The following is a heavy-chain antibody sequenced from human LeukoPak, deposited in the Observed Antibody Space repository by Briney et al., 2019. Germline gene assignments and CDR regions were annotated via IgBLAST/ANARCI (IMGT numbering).Heavy chain of an antibody. CDR1: GFTISSYS. Sequence: GGSLRLSRAASGFTISSYSMSWVRQAPGKGLEWVSYISSSGITIYYADSVRGRFTISRDNAKNSLYLQMNSLRAEDTAVYYCARARSAYYFDYWGQGTLVTVSS. CDR2: ISSSGITI. V-gene: IGHV3-48*01. CDR3: ARARSAYYFDY. D-gene: IGHD2-15*01. J-gene: IGHJ4*02.